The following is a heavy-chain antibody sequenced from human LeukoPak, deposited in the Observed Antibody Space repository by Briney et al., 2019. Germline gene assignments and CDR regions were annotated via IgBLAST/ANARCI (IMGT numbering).Heavy chain of an antibody. CDR1: GGSINFYY. CDR2: IYSPGSN. J-gene: IGHJ5*02. Sequence: SETLSLTCTVSGGSINFYYWNWIRRPAGKGLEWIGRIYSPGSNNYSPSLKSRVTMSVDKSKNQFSLNLSSVTAADTAVYYCARGIADPDSFDPWGQGILVSVSS. V-gene: IGHV4-4*07. CDR3: ARGIADPDSFDP. D-gene: IGHD6-13*01.